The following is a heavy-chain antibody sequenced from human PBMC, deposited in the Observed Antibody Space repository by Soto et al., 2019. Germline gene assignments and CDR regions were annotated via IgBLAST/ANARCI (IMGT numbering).Heavy chain of an antibody. CDR3: ARDQRTGGIAVAGV. CDR1: GFTFSSYS. CDR2: ISSSSSTI. D-gene: IGHD6-19*01. Sequence: GESLKISCAASGFTFSSYSMNWVRQAPGKGLEWVSYISSSSSTIYYADSVKGRFTISRDNAKNSLYLQMNSLRAEDTAVYYCARDQRTGGIAVAGVWGQGTMVTVSS. J-gene: IGHJ3*01. V-gene: IGHV3-48*01.